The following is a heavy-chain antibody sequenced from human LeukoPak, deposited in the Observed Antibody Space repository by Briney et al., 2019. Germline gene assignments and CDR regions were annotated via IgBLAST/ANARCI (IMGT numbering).Heavy chain of an antibody. D-gene: IGHD4-23*01. CDR1: GFTFSSYS. Sequence: GGSLRLSCAASGFTFSSYSMNWVRQAPGKGLEWVSAISGSGASTYYSDSVKGRFTISRDNSKNTVYLQMNSLRAEDTAVYYCARDLSYGGKRGYYFDYWGQGTLVTVPS. CDR3: ARDLSYGGKRGYYFDY. CDR2: ISGSGAST. J-gene: IGHJ4*02. V-gene: IGHV3-23*01.